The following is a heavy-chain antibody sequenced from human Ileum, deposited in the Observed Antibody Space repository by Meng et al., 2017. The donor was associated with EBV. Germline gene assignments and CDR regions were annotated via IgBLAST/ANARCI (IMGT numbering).Heavy chain of an antibody. D-gene: IGHD3-10*01. CDR2: IYHSGST. V-gene: IGHV4-4*02. Sequence: GQLQGPGPGQAMPSGTLSLICAVSGASIGSSYWWTWVRQPPEKGLEWIGEIYHSGSTNYNPSLKSRLTLSVDKSKSQFSLELISVTAADTAVYYCARGRRFGSGRYALDYWGQGTLVTVSS. J-gene: IGHJ4*02. CDR3: ARGRRFGSGRYALDY. CDR1: GASIGSSYW.